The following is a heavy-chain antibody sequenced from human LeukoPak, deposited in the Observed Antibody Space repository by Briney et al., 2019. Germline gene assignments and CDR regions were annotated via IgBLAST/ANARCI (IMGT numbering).Heavy chain of an antibody. J-gene: IGHJ6*03. Sequence: SETLSLTCTVSGGSISSGSYYWSWIRQPAGKGLEWIGRIYTSGSTNYNPSLKSRVTISVDTSKNQFSLKLSSVTAADTAVYYCARDNGDPGYYYMDVWGKGTTVTISS. CDR2: IYTSGST. CDR3: ARDNGDPGYYYMDV. V-gene: IGHV4-61*02. D-gene: IGHD4-17*01. CDR1: GGSISSGSYY.